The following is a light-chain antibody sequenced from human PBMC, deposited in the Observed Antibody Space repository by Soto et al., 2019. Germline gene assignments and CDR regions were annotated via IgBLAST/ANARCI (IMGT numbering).Light chain of an antibody. V-gene: IGLV1-40*01. Sequence: QSVLTQPPSVSGAPGQRVTISRTGSSSNIGAGYDVHWYQQLPGTAPKLLIYGNSNRPSGVPDRFSGSKSGTSASLAITGLQAEDEADYYCPSYDSSLSGWVFGGGTKLTVL. J-gene: IGLJ3*02. CDR2: GNS. CDR1: SSNIGAGYD. CDR3: PSYDSSLSGWV.